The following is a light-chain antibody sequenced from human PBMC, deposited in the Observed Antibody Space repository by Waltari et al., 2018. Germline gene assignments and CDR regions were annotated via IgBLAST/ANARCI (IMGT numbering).Light chain of an antibody. V-gene: IGKV3-20*01. CDR2: GAS. Sequence: EIVLTQSPGSLSSSPGERVTLSCRASQSVSRALAWYQQKPGQPPRLLIFGASNRATGIPDRFSASGSGTDFSLTISRLEPEDFAVYYCQHYVRLPATFGQGTKVEIK. CDR1: QSVSRA. CDR3: QHYVRLPAT. J-gene: IGKJ1*01.